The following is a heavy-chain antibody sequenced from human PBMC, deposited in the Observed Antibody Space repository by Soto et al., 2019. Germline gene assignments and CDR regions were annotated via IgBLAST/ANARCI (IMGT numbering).Heavy chain of an antibody. CDR3: ARDVGDVMSTIQGHGMDV. V-gene: IGHV3-33*01. CDR2: PWFDGGNK. CDR1: RFTFSHYG. J-gene: IGHJ6*02. D-gene: IGHD5-12*01. Sequence: SRRLSWVVARFTFSHYGMHWDRQAPGKGLEWVAVPWFDGGNKFHADSVKGRFTISRDNSQNTLYIQMNSLRAEDTAVYYCARDVGDVMSTIQGHGMDVWGQGTTVTVSS.